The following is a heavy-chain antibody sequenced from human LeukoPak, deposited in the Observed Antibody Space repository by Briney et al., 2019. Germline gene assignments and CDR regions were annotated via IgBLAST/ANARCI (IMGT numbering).Heavy chain of an antibody. V-gene: IGHV3-23*01. CDR3: AKGSRSSRPYYFDF. CDR2: ITDSGGNT. D-gene: IGHD6-6*01. CDR1: GFSFRNYA. J-gene: IGHJ4*02. Sequence: GGSLRLSCEASGFSFRNYAMSWVRQAPGKGLEWVSAITDSGGNTYHADSVKGRFTISRDNSKNTLFLQMNSLRVEDTAVYYCAKGSRSSRPYYFDFWGQGTLVTVFS.